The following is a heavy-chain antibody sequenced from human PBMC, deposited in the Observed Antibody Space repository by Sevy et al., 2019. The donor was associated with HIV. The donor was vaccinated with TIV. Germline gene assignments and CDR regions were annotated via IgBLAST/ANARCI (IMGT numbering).Heavy chain of an antibody. CDR2: IYRSGSA. CDR3: ATHPNYYDSTGFPHGLNI. D-gene: IGHD3-22*01. CDR1: GGSINTGGYY. Sequence: SETLSLTCTVSGGSINTGGYYWSWIRQHPGKGLEWIGYIYRSGSAFYNPSLESRVTISVDTSKNQFSLKLSSVTAADRAVYYRATHPNYYDSTGFPHGLNIWGQGTMVTVSS. J-gene: IGHJ3*02. V-gene: IGHV4-31*03.